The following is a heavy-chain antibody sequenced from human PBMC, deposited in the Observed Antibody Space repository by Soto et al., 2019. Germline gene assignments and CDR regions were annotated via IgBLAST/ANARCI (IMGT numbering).Heavy chain of an antibody. CDR2: IYYSGST. CDR3: AREERYFDWLLYAVV. D-gene: IGHD3-9*01. Sequence: QVQLQESGPGLVKPSQTLSLTCTVSGGSISSGDYYWSWIRQPPGKGLEWIGYIYYSGSTYYNPSLTSRVTISVDTSKNQFSLKLSSVTAADTAVYYCAREERYFDWLLYAVVWGQGTLVTVSS. V-gene: IGHV4-30-4*01. J-gene: IGHJ4*02. CDR1: GGSISSGDYY.